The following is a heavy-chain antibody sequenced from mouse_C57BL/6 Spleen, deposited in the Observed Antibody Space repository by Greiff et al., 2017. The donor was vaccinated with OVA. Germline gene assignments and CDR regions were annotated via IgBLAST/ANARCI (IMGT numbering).Heavy chain of an antibody. Sequence: QVHVKQSGPGLVQPSQSLSITCTVSGFSLTSYGVHWVRQSPGKGLEWLGVIWSGGSTDYNAAFISRLSISKANSKSHVFFKMNSLRADDTAIYVCARDQIYDDYYGAMDYWGQGTSVTVSS. CDR2: IWSGGST. CDR1: GFSLTSYG. CDR3: ARDQIYDDYYGAMDY. D-gene: IGHD2-3*01. J-gene: IGHJ4*01. V-gene: IGHV2-2*01.